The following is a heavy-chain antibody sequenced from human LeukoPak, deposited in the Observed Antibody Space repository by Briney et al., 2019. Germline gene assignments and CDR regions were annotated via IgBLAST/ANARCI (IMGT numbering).Heavy chain of an antibody. CDR1: GFTFSNYD. Sequence: GGSLRLSCAASGFTFSNYDIHWVRQAPGKGLEWVAFIRNDGSNKYYADSVKGRFTISRDNSKNTLYLQMNSLRAEDTAVYYCAKLRGISTVNDAFDVWGQGTMVTVSS. CDR2: IRNDGSNK. D-gene: IGHD3-16*01. J-gene: IGHJ3*01. CDR3: AKLRGISTVNDAFDV. V-gene: IGHV3-30*02.